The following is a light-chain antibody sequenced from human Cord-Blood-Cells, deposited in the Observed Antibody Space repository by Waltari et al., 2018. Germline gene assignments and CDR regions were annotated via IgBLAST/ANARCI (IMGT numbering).Light chain of an antibody. CDR3: CSYAGSSTYVV. CDR1: SSDVGSYNF. J-gene: IGLJ2*01. Sequence: ALTQPASVPGSPGQSITISCPGTSSDVGSYNFVSWYQQHPGKAPKLMIYEGSKRPSGVSNRFSGSKSGNTASLTISGLQAEDEADYYCCSYAGSSTYVVFGGGTKLTVL. V-gene: IGLV2-23*01. CDR2: EGS.